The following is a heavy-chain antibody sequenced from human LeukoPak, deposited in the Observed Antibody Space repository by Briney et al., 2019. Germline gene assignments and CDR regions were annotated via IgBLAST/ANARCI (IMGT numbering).Heavy chain of an antibody. V-gene: IGHV3-23*01. Sequence: GGSLRLSCAASGFIVSSHYLSWVRQAPGKGLEWVSTIRASGGITYYADSVKGRFTISRDDSRNTLFLQMNSLRAEDTAIYYCAKDLGGRSDYYLKYFQHWGQGTLVTVSS. CDR2: IRASGGIT. D-gene: IGHD4-17*01. CDR3: AKDLGGRSDYYLKYFQH. CDR1: GFIVSSHY. J-gene: IGHJ1*01.